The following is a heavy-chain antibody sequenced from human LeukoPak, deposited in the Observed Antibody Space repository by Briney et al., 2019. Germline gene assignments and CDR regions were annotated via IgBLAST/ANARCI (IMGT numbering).Heavy chain of an antibody. CDR2: TYYRSKWYN. V-gene: IGHV6-1*01. CDR1: GDSVSSNSAA. D-gene: IGHD1-26*01. J-gene: IGHJ4*02. Sequence: RSQTLSLTCAISGDSVSSNSAAWNWLRQTPSRGLEWLGRTYYRSKWYNDYAVSVKSRITVNPDTSKNQFSLQLKSVTPEDTAVYYCARGRKWGESGFDYWGQGTLVTVSS. CDR3: ARGRKWGESGFDY.